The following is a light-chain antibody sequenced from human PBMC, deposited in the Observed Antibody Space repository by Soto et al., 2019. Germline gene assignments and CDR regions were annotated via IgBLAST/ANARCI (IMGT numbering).Light chain of an antibody. CDR1: SSNIGAGYD. V-gene: IGLV1-40*01. J-gene: IGLJ1*01. CDR2: DNN. CDR3: QSYDSSLSGYV. Sequence: QSVLTQPPSVSGAPGQRVTISCTGSSSNIGAGYDVHWYQQLPGTAPKLLIYDNNNRPSGVPDRFSGSKSGTSASLAITGLAAEDEDDYYCQSYDSSLSGYVFGTGTKLTVL.